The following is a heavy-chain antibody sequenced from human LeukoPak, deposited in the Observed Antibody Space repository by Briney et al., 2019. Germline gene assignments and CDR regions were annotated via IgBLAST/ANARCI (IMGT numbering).Heavy chain of an antibody. V-gene: IGHV3-23*01. Sequence: GGSLRLSCAASGFTFSNYAMKWVRQAPGKGLEWVSSIGETGTHTYYADSVKGRFTISRDNSMNTLFLQMNSLRADDTAVYYCAEGGAGQTMKGYWGQGTLVTVSS. CDR3: AEGGAGQTMKGY. CDR1: GFTFSNYA. CDR2: IGETGTHT. J-gene: IGHJ4*02. D-gene: IGHD4/OR15-4a*01.